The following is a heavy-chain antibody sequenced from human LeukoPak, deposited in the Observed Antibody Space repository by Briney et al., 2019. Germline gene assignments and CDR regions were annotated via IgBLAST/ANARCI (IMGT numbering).Heavy chain of an antibody. D-gene: IGHD5-24*01. J-gene: IGHJ5*02. V-gene: IGHV4-61*09. CDR3: ARHTAEKYNWFDR. Sequence: SQTLSLTCTVSGGSISSGSYYWSWIRQPAGKGLEWIGHIYISGSTNYNPSLKSRVTISIDTSKNQFSLKLTSVTAADTAVYYCARHTAEKYNWFDRWGQGTLVTVSS. CDR2: IYISGST. CDR1: GGSISSGSYY.